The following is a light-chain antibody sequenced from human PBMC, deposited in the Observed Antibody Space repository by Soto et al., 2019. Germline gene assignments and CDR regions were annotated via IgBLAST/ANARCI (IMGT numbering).Light chain of an antibody. Sequence: EIVLTQSPATLSLSPGERATLSCRASQSVSSYLVWYQQKPGQAPRLLIYDASNRATGIPARFSGSGSGTDFTLTISSLEPEDFAVYYCHQYGTSPQTFGQGTKVEVK. CDR1: QSVSSY. CDR3: HQYGTSPQT. CDR2: DAS. J-gene: IGKJ1*01. V-gene: IGKV3-11*01.